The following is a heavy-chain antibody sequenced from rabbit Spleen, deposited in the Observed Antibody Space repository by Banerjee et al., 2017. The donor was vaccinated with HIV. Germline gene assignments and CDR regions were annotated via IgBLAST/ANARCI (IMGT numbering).Heavy chain of an antibody. J-gene: IGHJ6*01. D-gene: IGHD8-1*01. Sequence: QSLEESGGDLVKPGASLPLTCPASGFSFSNRHWICWVRQAPGKGLEWIACIYTGSSGNTYYASWAKGRFTCSKTSSTTVTLQMTSLTVADTATYFCARDTGSSFSSYGMDLWGQGTLVTVS. CDR2: IYTGSSGNT. CDR1: GFSFSNRHW. CDR3: ARDTGSSFSSYGMDL. V-gene: IGHV1S40*01.